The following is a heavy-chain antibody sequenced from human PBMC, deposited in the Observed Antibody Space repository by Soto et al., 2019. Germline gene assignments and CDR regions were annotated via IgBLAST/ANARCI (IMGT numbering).Heavy chain of an antibody. Sequence: PGGSLRLSCAASGLTFSSSSMNWVRQAPGKGLEWVSTISSDSTYIYYADSVKGRFTISRDNSKDTVYLQMNSLRDEDSAMFYCARSRSGAVADSFDFWGQGTLVTVSS. D-gene: IGHD3-10*01. CDR2: ISSDSTYI. CDR1: GLTFSSSS. CDR3: ARSRSGAVADSFDF. V-gene: IGHV3-21*01. J-gene: IGHJ4*02.